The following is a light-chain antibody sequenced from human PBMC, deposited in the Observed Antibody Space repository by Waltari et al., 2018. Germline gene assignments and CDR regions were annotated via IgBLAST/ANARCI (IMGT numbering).Light chain of an antibody. CDR3: QMYVRLPAT. Sequence: EIVLTQSPGTLSLSPGERATLSCRASQSVSRSLAWYQQKPGQAPRLLSYDASSRATGIPDRFSGSGSGTDFSLTISRVEPEDFAVYYCQMYVRLPATFGQGTKVEVK. CDR2: DAS. J-gene: IGKJ1*01. V-gene: IGKV3-20*01. CDR1: QSVSRS.